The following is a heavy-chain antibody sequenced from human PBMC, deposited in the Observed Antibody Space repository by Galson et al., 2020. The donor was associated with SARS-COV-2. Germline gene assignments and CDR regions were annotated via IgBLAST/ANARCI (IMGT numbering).Heavy chain of an antibody. J-gene: IGHJ5*02. CDR3: ARDYSGSPFDP. Sequence: GESLKISCAASGFTFSSYGMHWVRQAPGKGLEWVAVIWYDGSNKYYADSVKGRFTISRDNSKNTLYLQMNSLRAEDTAVYYCARDYSGSPFDPWGQGTLFTVSS. V-gene: IGHV3-33*01. D-gene: IGHD1-26*01. CDR1: GFTFSSYG. CDR2: IWYDGSNK.